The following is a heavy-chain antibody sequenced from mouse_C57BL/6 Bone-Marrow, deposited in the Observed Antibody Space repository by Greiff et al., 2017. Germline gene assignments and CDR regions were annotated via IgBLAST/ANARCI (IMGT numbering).Heavy chain of an antibody. D-gene: IGHD1-1*01. Sequence: QVQLQQPGAELVKPGASVKLSCKASGYTFTSYGISWVKQRTGQGLEWIGEIYPRSGNTYYNEKFKGKATLTADKSSSTAYMELSSLTSEDSAVYFCAPVVNAMDYWGQGTSVTVSS. V-gene: IGHV1-81*01. CDR2: IYPRSGNT. CDR1: GYTFTSYG. CDR3: APVVNAMDY. J-gene: IGHJ4*01.